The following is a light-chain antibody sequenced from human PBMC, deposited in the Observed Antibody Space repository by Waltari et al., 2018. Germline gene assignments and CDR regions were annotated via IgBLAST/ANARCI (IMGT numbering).Light chain of an antibody. CDR2: TNN. V-gene: IGLV1-44*01. CDR1: SSNIGSNT. J-gene: IGLJ3*02. CDR3: ASWDDSLNAWV. Sequence: QSVLTQPPSASGTPGQRVTISCSGGSSNIGSNTINWYQQSLGTAPKFRINTNNHRPSGVPDRFSGSKSGTSASLAISGLQSEDEADYYCASWDDSLNAWVFGGGTKLTVL.